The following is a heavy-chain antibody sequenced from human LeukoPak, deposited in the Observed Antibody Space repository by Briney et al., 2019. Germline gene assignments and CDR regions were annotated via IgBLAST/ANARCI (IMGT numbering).Heavy chain of an antibody. CDR1: GYTFTSYG. V-gene: IGHV1-2*02. CDR2: INPNSGGT. J-gene: IGHJ4*02. CDR3: ARGGSSSWYYFDY. D-gene: IGHD6-13*01. Sequence: EASVKVSCKASGYTFTSYGISWVRQAPGQGLEWMGWINPNSGGTNYAQKFQGRVTMTRDTSISTAYMELSRLRSDDTAVYYCARGGSSSWYYFDYWGQGTLVTVSS.